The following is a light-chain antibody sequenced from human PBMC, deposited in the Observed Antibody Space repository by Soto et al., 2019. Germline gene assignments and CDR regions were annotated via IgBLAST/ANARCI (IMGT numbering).Light chain of an antibody. CDR3: QSYDSSLSGSV. J-gene: IGLJ1*01. CDR2: DVS. Sequence: QSALTQPRSVSGSPGQSVTISCTGTSSDVGGYNYVSWYQQYPGKAPKVMIYDVSNRPSGVPDRFSGSKSVTSASLAITGLQAEDEADYYCQSYDSSLSGSVFGTGTKVTVL. V-gene: IGLV2-11*01. CDR1: SSDVGGYNY.